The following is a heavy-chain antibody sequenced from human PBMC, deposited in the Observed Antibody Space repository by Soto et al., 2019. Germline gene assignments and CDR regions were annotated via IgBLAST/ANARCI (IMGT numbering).Heavy chain of an antibody. V-gene: IGHV3-66*01. J-gene: IGHJ4*02. D-gene: IGHD6-13*01. CDR1: GFTVSSNY. Sequence: GGSLRLSCAASGFTVSSNYMSWVRQAPGKGLEWVSVICSSSCTYYADSVKGRFTISRDNAKNTLYLQMNSLRAEDTAVYYCARVVVAAAGPFDYWGQGNLVTVSS. CDR2: ICSSSCT. CDR3: ARVVVAAAGPFDY.